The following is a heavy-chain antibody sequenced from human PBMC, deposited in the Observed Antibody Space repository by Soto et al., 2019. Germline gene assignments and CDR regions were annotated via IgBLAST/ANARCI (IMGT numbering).Heavy chain of an antibody. CDR1: GFTFSSYA. Sequence: EVQILESGGGLVQPGGSLRLSCAASGFTFSSYAMYWVRQAPGKGLAWVSGITWNSRVLAYADSVKGRFTISRDNARNSLYLQMDSLRDEDTALYYCAKGRYDFWSPYYFDSWGQGTLVTVSS. V-gene: IGHV3-9*01. J-gene: IGHJ4*02. CDR3: AKGRYDFWSPYYFDS. D-gene: IGHD3-3*01. CDR2: ITWNSRVL.